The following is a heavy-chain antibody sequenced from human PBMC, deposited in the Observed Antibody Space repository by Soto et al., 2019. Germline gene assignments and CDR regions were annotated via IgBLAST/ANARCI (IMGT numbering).Heavy chain of an antibody. V-gene: IGHV3-66*01. Sequence: EVQLVESGGGLVQPGGSLRLSCAASGFTVSSSDMSWVRQAPGKGLEWVSVIYSGGGTYYADSVKGRFTISRDNSKNTLYLQMNSLRDEDTAVYYCVRSFFCGGGSCYSISSHWGQGTLVTVSS. CDR2: IYSGGGT. CDR1: GFTVSSSD. CDR3: VRSFFCGGGSCYSISSH. D-gene: IGHD2-15*01. J-gene: IGHJ4*02.